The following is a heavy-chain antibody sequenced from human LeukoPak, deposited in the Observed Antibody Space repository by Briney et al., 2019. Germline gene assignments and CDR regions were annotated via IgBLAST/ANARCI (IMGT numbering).Heavy chain of an antibody. CDR2: TSYDGSNK. CDR3: ARKGAGAGGFDAPLDY. J-gene: IGHJ4*02. V-gene: IGHV3-30*03. D-gene: IGHD3-10*01. Sequence: QPGGSLRLSCAASGFIFSTYGMQWVRQAPGEGLKSVAVTSYDGSNKYYTDSVKGRFTISRDNSENTLYLQMDFLRPEDTAVYYCARKGAGAGGFDAPLDYWGQGTLVTVSS. CDR1: GFIFSTYG.